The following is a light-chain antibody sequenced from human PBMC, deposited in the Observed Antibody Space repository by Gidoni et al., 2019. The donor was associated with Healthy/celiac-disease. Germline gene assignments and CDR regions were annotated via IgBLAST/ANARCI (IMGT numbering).Light chain of an antibody. J-gene: IGLJ2*01. V-gene: IGLV2-14*03. Sequence: QSALTQPASVSGSPGQSITISCTGTSSDVGGYNYVSWYQQPPCKAPKLMIYDVSNRPSGVSNRFSGSKSGNTASLTMSGLQAEDEADYYCSSYTSSSTLVFGGGTKLTVL. CDR3: SSYTSSSTLV. CDR1: SSDVGGYNY. CDR2: DVS.